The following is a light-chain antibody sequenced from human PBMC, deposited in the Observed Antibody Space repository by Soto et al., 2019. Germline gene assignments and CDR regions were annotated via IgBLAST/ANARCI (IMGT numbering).Light chain of an antibody. J-gene: IGKJ1*01. CDR2: SAS. CDR3: HQYNHWLTWT. Sequence: EIVMTQSPATLSVSPGERATLSCRASQSVSSKLAWYQQRPGQAPRLLIYSASTRATGIPARLSGSGSGTEFTLTISSLQSEDFAVYYCHQYNHWLTWTFGQGTKVDIK. V-gene: IGKV3-15*01. CDR1: QSVSSK.